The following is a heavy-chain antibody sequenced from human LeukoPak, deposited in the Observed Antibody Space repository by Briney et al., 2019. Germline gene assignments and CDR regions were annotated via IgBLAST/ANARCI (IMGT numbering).Heavy chain of an antibody. CDR2: ISYDGSNK. J-gene: IGHJ4*02. CDR3: AKGRYTRGGFDY. Sequence: GGSLRLSCAASGFTFSTFAMIWVRQPPGKGLEWVAVISYDGSNKYYADSVKGRFTISRDNSKNTLYLQMNSLRSEDTAVDYCAKGRYTRGGFDYWGQGTLVTVSS. V-gene: IGHV3-30*18. CDR1: GFTFSTFA. D-gene: IGHD6-19*01.